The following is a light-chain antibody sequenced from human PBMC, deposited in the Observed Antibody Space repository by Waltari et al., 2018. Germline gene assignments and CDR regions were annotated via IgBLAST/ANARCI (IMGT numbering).Light chain of an antibody. J-gene: IGKJ2*01. CDR3: QQYGSSVLYT. V-gene: IGKV3-20*01. CDR2: GAS. CDR1: QSLTKRY. Sequence: VLTQSPGTLSLSPGERATLACRASQSLTKRYLAWYQQKPVQAPRILIYGASSRAAGIPDRCSGSGYGTDFTLTISRLEPEDFAVYDCQQYGSSVLYTFGQGTKLEIK.